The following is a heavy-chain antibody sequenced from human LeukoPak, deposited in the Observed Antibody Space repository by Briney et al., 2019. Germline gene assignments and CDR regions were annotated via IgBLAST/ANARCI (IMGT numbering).Heavy chain of an antibody. D-gene: IGHD3-16*02. CDR1: GFSVTNAW. CDR3: TTVRVNDYVWGSYRYSYFDY. CDR2: LKSKTDGGTT. V-gene: IGHV3-15*01. J-gene: IGHJ4*02. Sequence: PGGSLRLSCAASGFSVTNAWMSWVRQAPGKGLEWVGRLKSKTDGGTTDYAAPVKDRFTMSRDNSKNTLYLQMNSLKTEDTAVYYCTTVRVNDYVWGSYRYSYFDYWGQGTLVTVSS.